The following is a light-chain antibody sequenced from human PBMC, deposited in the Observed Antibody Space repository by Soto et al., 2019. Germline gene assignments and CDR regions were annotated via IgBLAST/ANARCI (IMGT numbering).Light chain of an antibody. CDR3: CSYTSSSTRV. CDR1: SSDVGGYNY. CDR2: DVS. V-gene: IGLV2-11*01. J-gene: IGLJ1*01. Sequence: QSALTQPRSVSGSPGQSVTISCSGTSSDVGGYNYVSWYQQYPGKAPKLMIYDVSKRPSGVPDRFSGSKSGNTASLTITGLQAEDEADYYCCSYTSSSTRVFGTGTKVTVL.